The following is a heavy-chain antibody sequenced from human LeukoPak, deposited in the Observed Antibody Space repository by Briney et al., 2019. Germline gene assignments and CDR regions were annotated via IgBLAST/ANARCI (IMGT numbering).Heavy chain of an antibody. CDR1: GGSFSGYY. J-gene: IGHJ4*02. D-gene: IGHD3-10*01. Sequence: PSETLSLTCAVYGGSFSGYYWSWIRQPPGKGLEWIGEINHSGSTNYNPSLKSRVTISVDTSKNQFSLKLSSVTAADTAVYYCARGPVTMVRGVKPRPKYFDYWGQGTLVTVSS. CDR2: INHSGST. CDR3: ARGPVTMVRGVKPRPKYFDY. V-gene: IGHV4-34*01.